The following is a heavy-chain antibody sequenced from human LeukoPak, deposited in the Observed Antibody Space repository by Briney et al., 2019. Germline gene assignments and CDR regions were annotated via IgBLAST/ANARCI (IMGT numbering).Heavy chain of an antibody. D-gene: IGHD6-13*01. Sequence: PGGSLRLSCAASGFTFSSYSMNWVRQAPGKGLEWVSSISSSSSYIYYADSVKGRFTISRDNSKNTLYLQMNSLRADDTAIYYCATDSSSWYFDYWGQGTLVTVSS. CDR3: ATDSSSWYFDY. CDR1: GFTFSSYS. CDR2: ISSSSSYI. J-gene: IGHJ4*02. V-gene: IGHV3-21*04.